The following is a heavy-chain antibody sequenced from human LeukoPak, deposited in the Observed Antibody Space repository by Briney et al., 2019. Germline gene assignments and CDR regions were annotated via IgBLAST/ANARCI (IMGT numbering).Heavy chain of an antibody. CDR1: GFTFSSYA. J-gene: IGHJ4*02. CDR2: ISYDGSNK. CDR3: ASGGLVLDY. V-gene: IGHV3-30*04. D-gene: IGHD3/OR15-3a*01. Sequence: GGSLRLSCAASGFTFSSYAMHWVRQAPGKGLEWVAVISYDGSNKYYADSVKGRFTISRDNSKNTLYLQMNSLRAEDTAVYYCASGGLVLDYWGQGTLVTVSS.